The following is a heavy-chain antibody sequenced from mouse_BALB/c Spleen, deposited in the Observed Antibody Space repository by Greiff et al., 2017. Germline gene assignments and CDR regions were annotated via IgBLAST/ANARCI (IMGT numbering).Heavy chain of an antibody. J-gene: IGHJ3*01. CDR3: ARKGGFAWFAY. CDR2: ILPGSGST. CDR1: GYTFSSYW. Sequence: VKLQQSGAELMKPGASVKISCKATGYTFSSYWIEWVKQRPGHGLEWIGEILPGSGSTNYNEKFKGKATFTADTSSNTAYMQLSSLTSEDSAVYYCARKGGFAWFAYWGQGTLVTVSA. V-gene: IGHV1-9*01.